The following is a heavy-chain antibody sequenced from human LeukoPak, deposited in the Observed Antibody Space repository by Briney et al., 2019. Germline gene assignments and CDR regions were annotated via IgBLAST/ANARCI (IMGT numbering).Heavy chain of an antibody. CDR1: GYTFTSYD. CDR3: ARGRRAVAGTGGY. Sequence: ASVKVSCKASGYTFTSYDINWVRQATGQGLEWMGWMNPNSGNTGYAQKFQGRVTKTRNTSISTAYMELSSLRSEDTAVYYCARGRRAVAGTGGYWGQGTLVTVSS. J-gene: IGHJ4*02. D-gene: IGHD6-19*01. V-gene: IGHV1-8*01. CDR2: MNPNSGNT.